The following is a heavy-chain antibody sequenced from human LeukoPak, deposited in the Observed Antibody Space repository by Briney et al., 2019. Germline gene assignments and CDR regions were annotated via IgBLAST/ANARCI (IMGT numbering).Heavy chain of an antibody. D-gene: IGHD3-3*01. Sequence: SETLSLTCAVSGYSISSGYYWGWIRQPPGKGLEWIGSIYHSGSTYYNPSLKSRVTISVDTSKNQFSLKLSSVTAADTAVYYCARGSPDDYDFWSGYPSEQYYFDYWGQGTLVTVSS. V-gene: IGHV4-38-2*01. CDR3: ARGSPDDYDFWSGYPSEQYYFDY. CDR2: IYHSGST. J-gene: IGHJ4*02. CDR1: GYSISSGYY.